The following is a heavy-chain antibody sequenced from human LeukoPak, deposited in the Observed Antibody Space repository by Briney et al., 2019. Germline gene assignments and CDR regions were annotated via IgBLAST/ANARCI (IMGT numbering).Heavy chain of an antibody. CDR2: ISWNSGSI. J-gene: IGHJ6*02. CDR1: EFTFDYYA. Sequence: GPYLLLSCAATEFTFDYYAMDWVRQAPGNGLEWVSVISWNSGSIGYADSVKGRFTISRANAKISLYLQMNSLRAEDTALYYCAKGVWGLGQYYYYGMDVWGQGTTVTVSS. V-gene: IGHV3-9*01. D-gene: IGHD6-13*01. CDR3: AKGVWGLGQYYYYGMDV.